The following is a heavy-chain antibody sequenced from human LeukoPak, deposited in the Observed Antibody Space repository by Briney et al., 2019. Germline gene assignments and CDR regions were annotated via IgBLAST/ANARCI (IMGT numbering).Heavy chain of an antibody. D-gene: IGHD2-2*01. Sequence: GGSLRLSCVASGFTFSSYAMSWVRQAPGKGLEFVSSIIFSSEATYYADSVKGRFTISRDNSKNTLYLQMNSLRAEDTALYSCARGYCSSTTCYSAGVKDYWGQGTLVTVSS. CDR3: ARGYCSSTTCYSAGVKDY. CDR1: GFTFSSYA. CDR2: IIFSSEAT. J-gene: IGHJ4*02. V-gene: IGHV3-23*01.